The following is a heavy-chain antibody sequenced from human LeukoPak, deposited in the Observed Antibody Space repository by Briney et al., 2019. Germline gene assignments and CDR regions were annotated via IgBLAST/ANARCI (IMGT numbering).Heavy chain of an antibody. D-gene: IGHD1-20*01. V-gene: IGHV4-59*01. CDR2: IYYSGST. CDR3: AREELLTGTGFGP. J-gene: IGHJ5*02. Sequence: PSETLSLTCTVSGGSISSYYWSWIRQPPGKGLEWIGYIYYSGSTNYNPSLKSRVTISVDTSKNQFSLKLSSVTAADTAVYYCAREELLTGTGFGPWGQGTLVTVSS. CDR1: GGSISSYY.